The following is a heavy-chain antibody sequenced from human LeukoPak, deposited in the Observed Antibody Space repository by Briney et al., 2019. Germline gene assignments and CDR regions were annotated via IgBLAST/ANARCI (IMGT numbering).Heavy chain of an antibody. Sequence: GGSLRPSCTASGFTFSDYSMNWVRQAPGKGLEWVSSISSSSVFIYHADSVKGRFTISRDNAKKSLYLQMNSLRGEDTAVYYCARCSGGTCFNYYGMDVWGKGTTVTVSS. CDR1: GFTFSDYS. J-gene: IGHJ6*04. V-gene: IGHV3-21*01. CDR3: ARCSGGTCFNYYGMDV. CDR2: ISSSSVFI. D-gene: IGHD2-15*01.